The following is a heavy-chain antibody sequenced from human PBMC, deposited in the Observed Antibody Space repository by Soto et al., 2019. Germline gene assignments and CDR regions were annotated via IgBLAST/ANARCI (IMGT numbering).Heavy chain of an antibody. CDR3: ATYYGYRLGRYDY. D-gene: IGHD3-10*01. CDR2: ISGSGGST. CDR1: VFTFISYA. J-gene: IGHJ4*02. Sequence: GWSLRLSCAASVFTFISYAMSWVRQAPGKGLEWVSAISGSGGSTYCADSVKGRFTISRDNSKNTLYLQMNSLRAEDTAVYYCATYYGYRLGRYDYWGQGTLVTVSS. V-gene: IGHV3-23*01.